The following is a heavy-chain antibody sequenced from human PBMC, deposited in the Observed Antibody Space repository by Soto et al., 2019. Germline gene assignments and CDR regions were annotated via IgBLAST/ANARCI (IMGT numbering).Heavy chain of an antibody. CDR3: AKDRLWGVRGVLDQ. D-gene: IGHD3-10*01. CDR1: GFPLSNYA. V-gene: IGHV3-23*01. J-gene: IGHJ4*02. Sequence: EVQLLESGGGLVQPGGSLRLSCAASGFPLSNYAMSWVRQAPGQGLEWVSLINGGGGNTYYADSVKGRFTISRDNSKNTLYLQMKSLRAEETAVYYCAKDRLWGVRGVLDQWGQGTLVTVSS. CDR2: INGGGGNT.